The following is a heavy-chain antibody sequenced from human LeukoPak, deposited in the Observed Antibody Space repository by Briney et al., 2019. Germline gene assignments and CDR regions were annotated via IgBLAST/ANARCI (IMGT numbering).Heavy chain of an antibody. V-gene: IGHV4-61*01. CDR1: GGSISSSYYY. Sequence: SETLSLTCTVSGGSISSSYYYWGWIRQPPGKGLEWIGYIYYSGSTNYNPSLKSRVTISVDTSKNQFSLKLSSVTAADTAVYYCAREKRGSGSYYNFDYWGQGTLVTVSS. J-gene: IGHJ4*02. D-gene: IGHD3-10*01. CDR2: IYYSGST. CDR3: AREKRGSGSYYNFDY.